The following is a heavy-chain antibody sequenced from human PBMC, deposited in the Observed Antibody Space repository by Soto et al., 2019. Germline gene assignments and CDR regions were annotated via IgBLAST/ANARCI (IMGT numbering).Heavy chain of an antibody. CDR3: ARGLDIVVVPAVIPVAWFDP. Sequence: TLSLTCTVSGGSISSGGYYWSWIRQHPGKGLEWIGYIYDSGSTYYNPSLKSRVTISVDTSKNQFSLKLSSVTAADTAVYYCARGLDIVVVPAVIPVAWFDPWGQGTLVTSPQ. CDR1: GGSISSGGYY. CDR2: IYDSGST. J-gene: IGHJ5*02. V-gene: IGHV4-31*03. D-gene: IGHD2-2*02.